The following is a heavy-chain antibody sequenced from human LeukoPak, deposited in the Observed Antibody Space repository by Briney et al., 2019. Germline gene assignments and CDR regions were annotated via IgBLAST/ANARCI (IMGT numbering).Heavy chain of an antibody. CDR2: IYIGGDT. D-gene: IGHD6-13*01. V-gene: IGHV3-53*01. CDR1: GFTVSGNY. Sequence: PGGSLRLSCAASGFTVSGNYMSWVRQAPGKGLEWVSLIYIGGDTYYADSVKGRFTISRDNSKNTVDLQMNSLRAEDTAVYYCARKAAVDTSFDYWGQGTLVTVSS. J-gene: IGHJ4*02. CDR3: ARKAAVDTSFDY.